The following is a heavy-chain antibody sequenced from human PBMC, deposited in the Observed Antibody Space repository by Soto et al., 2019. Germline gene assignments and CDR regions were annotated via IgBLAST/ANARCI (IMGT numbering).Heavy chain of an antibody. CDR2: IYYSGST. D-gene: IGHD2-15*01. V-gene: IGHV4-31*03. CDR3: ARGMGDCSGGSCYSGGYYYYYMDV. Sequence: SETLSLTCTVSGGSISSGGYYWSWIRQHPGKGLEWIGYIYYSGSTYYNPSLKSRVTISVDTSKNQFSLKLSSVTAADTAVYYCARGMGDCSGGSCYSGGYYYYYMDVWGKGTKVTVSS. CDR1: GGSISSGGYY. J-gene: IGHJ6*03.